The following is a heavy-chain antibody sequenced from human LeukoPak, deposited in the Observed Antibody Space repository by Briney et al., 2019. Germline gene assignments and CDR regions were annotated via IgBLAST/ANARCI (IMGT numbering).Heavy chain of an antibody. Sequence: PSETLSLTCTVSGGSISSSSYYWGWIRQPPGKGLGWIGSIYYSGSTYYNPSLKSRVTISVDTSKNQFSLKLSSVTAADTAVYYCARAYCGGDCYLNWFDPWGQGTLVTVSS. J-gene: IGHJ5*02. CDR2: IYYSGST. V-gene: IGHV4-39*01. D-gene: IGHD2-21*01. CDR1: GGSISSSSYY. CDR3: ARAYCGGDCYLNWFDP.